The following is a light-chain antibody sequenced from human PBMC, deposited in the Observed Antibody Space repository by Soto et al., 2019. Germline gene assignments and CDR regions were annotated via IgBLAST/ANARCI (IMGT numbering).Light chain of an antibody. CDR3: QQSYTIPWT. J-gene: IGKJ1*01. V-gene: IGKV1-39*01. Sequence: DIQMTQSPSSLSTFVGDRVTITCRASQSIIRYLNWYQQRPGKAPRLLMDSASRLQSWVPSRFSGSGSETDFSLTISSLQPEDFATYYCQQSYTIPWTFGQGTIVEVK. CDR1: QSIIRY. CDR2: SAS.